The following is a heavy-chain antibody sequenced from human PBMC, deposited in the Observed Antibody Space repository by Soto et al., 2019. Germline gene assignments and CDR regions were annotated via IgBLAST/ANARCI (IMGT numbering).Heavy chain of an antibody. CDR2: ISGSGGST. Sequence: PGGSLRLSCAASGFTFSSYAMSWVRQAPGKGLEWVSAISGSGGSTYYADSVKGRFTISRDNSKNTLYLQMNSLRAEDTAVYYYAGRISMVRVVIIKAPGPIEEWGQGTLGTVSS. D-gene: IGHD3-10*01. V-gene: IGHV3-23*01. CDR3: AGRISMVRVVIIKAPGPIEE. CDR1: GFTFSSYA. J-gene: IGHJ4*02.